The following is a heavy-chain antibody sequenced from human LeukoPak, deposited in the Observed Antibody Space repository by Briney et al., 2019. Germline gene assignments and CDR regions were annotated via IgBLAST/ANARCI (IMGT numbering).Heavy chain of an antibody. Sequence: ASVKVSCKASGYTFSDFYIHWVRQAPGQGLEYVGWITPRSGDTYSPQRFQGRVTMTRDASISTAYMELSSLRSDDTAVYFCARVRLADERAWAYWGQGTLVTVSS. V-gene: IGHV1-2*02. D-gene: IGHD3-3*02. CDR1: GYTFSDFY. CDR3: ARVRLADERAWAY. J-gene: IGHJ4*02. CDR2: ITPRSGDT.